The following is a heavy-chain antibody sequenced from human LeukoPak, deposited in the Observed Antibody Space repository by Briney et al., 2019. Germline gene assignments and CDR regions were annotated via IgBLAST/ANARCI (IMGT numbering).Heavy chain of an antibody. V-gene: IGHV3-48*04. Sequence: GGSLRLSCAATGFTFSSYSMKWVRQARGKGREWVSYIRKSSDRIYHADSVKCRFTISRDNAKNSLYLQMDSLRAEDTAVYYCARDLLNDEGSSYFFDQWGQGTLVTVSS. J-gene: IGHJ4*02. D-gene: IGHD2-2*01. CDR2: IRKSSDRI. CDR1: GFTFSSYS. CDR3: ARDLLNDEGSSYFFDQ.